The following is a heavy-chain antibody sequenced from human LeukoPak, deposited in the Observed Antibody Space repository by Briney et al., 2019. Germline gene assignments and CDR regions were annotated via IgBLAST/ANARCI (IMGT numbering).Heavy chain of an antibody. J-gene: IGHJ4*02. D-gene: IGHD6-13*01. V-gene: IGHV4-59*08. CDR2: IYYSGST. CDR3: ARAGSQQLAFGY. CDR1: GGSMSSYY. Sequence: SETLSLTCTVSGGSMSSYYWSWIRQPPGKGLEWIGYIYYSGSTNYNPSLKTRVTISVDTSKNQFSLKLSSVTAADTAVYYCARAGSQQLAFGYWGQETLVTVSS.